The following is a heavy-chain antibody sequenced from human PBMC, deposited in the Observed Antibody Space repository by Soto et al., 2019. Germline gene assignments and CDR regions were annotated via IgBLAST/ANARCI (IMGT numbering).Heavy chain of an antibody. V-gene: IGHV1-69*13. CDR1: GGTFSSYA. CDR3: ARDLNIYTNWSGYWPGMDV. J-gene: IGHJ6*02. D-gene: IGHD3-3*01. Sequence: GASVKVSCKASGGTFSSYAISWVRQAPGQGLEWMGGIIPIFGTANYAQKFQGRVTITADESTSTAYMELSSLRSEDTAVYYCARDLNIYTNWSGYWPGMDVWGQGTTVTVSS. CDR2: IIPIFGTA.